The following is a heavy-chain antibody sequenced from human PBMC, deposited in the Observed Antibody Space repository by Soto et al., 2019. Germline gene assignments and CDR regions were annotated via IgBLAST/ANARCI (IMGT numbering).Heavy chain of an antibody. J-gene: IGHJ6*02. D-gene: IGHD1-26*01. CDR1: GFTFSSYC. CDR2: IIDSGGST. Sequence: GGSLRLSCAASGFTFSSYCMGWVRQAPGKGLEWVSDIIDSGGSTYYADSVKGRFTISRDNSKSTLYLQMNSLRAEDTAVYYCGKGRSYYYYYGVDVWGQGTTVTVSS. CDR3: GKGRSYYYYYGVDV. V-gene: IGHV3-23*01.